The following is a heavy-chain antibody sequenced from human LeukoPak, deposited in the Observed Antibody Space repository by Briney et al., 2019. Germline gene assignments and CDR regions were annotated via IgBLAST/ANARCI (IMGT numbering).Heavy chain of an antibody. CDR1: GFTFSNYA. V-gene: IGHV3-23*01. J-gene: IGHJ4*02. D-gene: IGHD5-18*01. CDR2: ISGSGTVT. CDR3: AKAGYSYGHFDN. Sequence: TGGSLRLSCAASGFTFSNYAMTWVRQAPGKGLEWVSTISGSGTVTYYADSVKGRFTVSRDNSKNTLHLQMNSLRVEDTALYYCAKAGYSYGHFDNRGQGTLVTVSS.